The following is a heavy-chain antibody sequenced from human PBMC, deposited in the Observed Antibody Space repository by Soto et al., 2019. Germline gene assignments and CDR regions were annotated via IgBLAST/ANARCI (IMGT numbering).Heavy chain of an antibody. D-gene: IGHD4-4*01. V-gene: IGHV3-74*01. CDR2: ISSDGSIT. Sequence: EVQLVESGGGLVQPGGSLRLSCAASGFTFSSSWMHWVRQAPGEGLVWVSRISSDGSITAYADSVKGRFTISRDNAKNTLYLQMNSLRAEDTAVYYCARDLSKVVVSPWGQGTLVTVSS. CDR1: GFTFSSSW. CDR3: ARDLSKVVVSP. J-gene: IGHJ5*02.